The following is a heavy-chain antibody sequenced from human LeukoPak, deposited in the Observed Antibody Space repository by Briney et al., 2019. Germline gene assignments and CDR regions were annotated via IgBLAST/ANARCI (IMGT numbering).Heavy chain of an antibody. CDR1: GESFSGYY. V-gene: IGHV4-34*01. Sequence: SETLSLTCAVYGESFSGYYWSWIRQPPGKGLEWIGEISHTGSTNNSPSLKSRVSMSVDTSKNQFSLKLSSVTAADTGVYYCARVRRRLLLMRVPYYFDYWGQGTLVTVSS. CDR3: ARVRRRLLLMRVPYYFDY. D-gene: IGHD2-8*01. CDR2: ISHTGST. J-gene: IGHJ4*02.